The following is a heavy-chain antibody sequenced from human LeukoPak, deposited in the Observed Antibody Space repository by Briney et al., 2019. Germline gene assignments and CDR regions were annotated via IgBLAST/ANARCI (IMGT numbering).Heavy chain of an antibody. CDR3: ARGQQWLVVDAFDI. D-gene: IGHD6-19*01. CDR1: GYTFTAYY. Sequence: ASVKVSCKASGYTFTAYYMHWVRQAPGQGLEWMGCINPNSGGTNYGQKFQGRGTMTRDTSISTAYMELSRLRSDDTAVYCCARGQQWLVVDAFDIWGQGTMVTVSS. CDR2: INPNSGGT. V-gene: IGHV1-2*02. J-gene: IGHJ3*02.